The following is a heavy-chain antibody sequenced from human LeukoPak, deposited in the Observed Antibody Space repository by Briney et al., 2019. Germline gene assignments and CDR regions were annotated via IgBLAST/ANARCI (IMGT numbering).Heavy chain of an antibody. CDR2: IIPIFGTA. CDR1: GGTFSSYA. J-gene: IGHJ6*04. D-gene: IGHD6-19*01. V-gene: IGHV1-69*06. CDR3: ARAKYSSGWYGPYYYYGMDV. Sequence: GASVKVSCKASGGTFSSYAISWVRQAPGQGLEWMGGIIPIFGTANYAQKFQGRVTITADKSTSTAYMELSSLRPEDTAVYYCARAKYSSGWYGPYYYYGMDVWGKGTTVTVSS.